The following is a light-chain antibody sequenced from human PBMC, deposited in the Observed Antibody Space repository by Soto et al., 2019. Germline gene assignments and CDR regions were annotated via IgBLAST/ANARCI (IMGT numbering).Light chain of an antibody. CDR2: DTS. CDR1: QSVSNY. CDR3: QQRSSWPPWT. V-gene: IGKV3-11*01. Sequence: EIVLTQSPVTLSLPPGERATLSCRASQSVSNYLAWYQQKPGQAPRLLIYDTSTRATGIPARFSGSGSGTDFTLTVSSLEPEDFAVYYCQQRSSWPPWTFGQGTKVDIK. J-gene: IGKJ1*01.